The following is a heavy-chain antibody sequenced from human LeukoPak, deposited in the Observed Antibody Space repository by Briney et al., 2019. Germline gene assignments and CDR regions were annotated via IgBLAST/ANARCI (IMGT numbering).Heavy chain of an antibody. V-gene: IGHV4-61*02. Sequence: SQTLSLTCTVSGGSISSGSYYWSWIRQPAGKGLEWVGRIYTSGSTNYNPSLKSRVTISVDTSKNQFSLKLSSVTAADTAVYYCARGIGDYYYSSGTPRRAFDPWGQGTLVTVSS. D-gene: IGHD3-22*01. CDR3: ARGIGDYYYSSGTPRRAFDP. J-gene: IGHJ5*02. CDR1: GGSISSGSYY. CDR2: IYTSGST.